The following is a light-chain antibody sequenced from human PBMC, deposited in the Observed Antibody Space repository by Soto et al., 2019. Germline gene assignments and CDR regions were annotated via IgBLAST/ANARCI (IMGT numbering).Light chain of an antibody. CDR1: QSVSSN. CDR2: GAS. J-gene: IGKJ1*01. V-gene: IGKV3-15*01. Sequence: EIVMTQSPATLSVSPGERATLSCRASQSVSSNLAWYQQKPGQAPRLLIYGASTRATGIPARFSGSGSGTEFTLTISSLQSEDFAVFYCQPYINWPWTFGQGTKVAIK. CDR3: QPYINWPWT.